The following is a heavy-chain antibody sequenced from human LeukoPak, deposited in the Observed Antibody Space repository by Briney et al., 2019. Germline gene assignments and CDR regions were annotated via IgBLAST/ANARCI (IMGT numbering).Heavy chain of an antibody. V-gene: IGHV7-4-1*02. Sequence: ASVKVSCKASGYTFSSYDINWVRQAPGQGLEWMGWINTNTGNPTYAQGFTGRFVSSLDTSVSTAYLQISSLKAEDTAVYYCAILDDYGDYYYGMDVWGQGTTVTVSS. CDR1: GYTFSSYD. CDR3: AILDDYGDYYYGMDV. CDR2: INTNTGNP. J-gene: IGHJ6*02. D-gene: IGHD4-17*01.